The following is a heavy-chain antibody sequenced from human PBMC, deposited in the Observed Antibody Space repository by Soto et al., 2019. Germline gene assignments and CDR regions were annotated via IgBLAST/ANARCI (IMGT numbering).Heavy chain of an antibody. V-gene: IGHV3-23*01. CDR2: IGGAGDST. J-gene: IGHJ4*02. CDR1: GFSFNSYA. Sequence: GGSLRLSCAASGFSFNSYAMSWVRQAPGKGLEWVSHIGGAGDSTYYADSVKGRFTISRDNSKKTVYLQMESLRAEDTAVYYCTGANYLDYWGQGTLVTVSS. CDR3: TGANYLDY.